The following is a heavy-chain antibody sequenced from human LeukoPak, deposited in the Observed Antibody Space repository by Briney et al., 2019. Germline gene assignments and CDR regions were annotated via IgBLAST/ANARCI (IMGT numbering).Heavy chain of an antibody. CDR2: INHSGST. D-gene: IGHD6-6*01. Sequence: SETLSLTCAVYGGSFSGYYWSWIRQPPGKGLEWIGEINHSGSTNYNPSLKSRVTISVDTSKNQFSLKLSSVTAAGTAVYYCARGRIAARRIRSWFDPWGQGTLVTVSS. V-gene: IGHV4-34*01. J-gene: IGHJ5*02. CDR3: ARGRIAARRIRSWFDP. CDR1: GGSFSGYY.